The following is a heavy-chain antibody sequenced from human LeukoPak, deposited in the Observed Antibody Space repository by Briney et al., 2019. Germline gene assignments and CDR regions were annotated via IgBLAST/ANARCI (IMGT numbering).Heavy chain of an antibody. V-gene: IGHV3-7*03. CDR1: GFTFSSYW. CDR3: AKDDNYIRFLS. Sequence: GGSLRLSCAASGFTFSSYWMSWVRQAPGKGLEWVANIKQDGSEKYYVDSVKGRLTISRDNAKNSLYLQMNSLRAEDTAVYYCAKDDNYIRFLSWGQGTLVTVSS. J-gene: IGHJ5*02. CDR2: IKQDGSEK. D-gene: IGHD3-16*01.